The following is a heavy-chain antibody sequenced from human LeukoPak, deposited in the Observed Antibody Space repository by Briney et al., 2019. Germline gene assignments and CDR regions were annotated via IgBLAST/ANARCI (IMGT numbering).Heavy chain of an antibody. D-gene: IGHD6-6*01. CDR2: IKQDGSEQ. J-gene: IGHJ4*02. V-gene: IGHV3-7*01. CDR3: VRDSGSRSSGIFDY. CDR1: GFTFSRFW. Sequence: PGGSLRLSCAASGFTFSRFWMSWVRQAPGKGLEWVANIKQDGSEQYYAGSVKGRFTISRDNARNSVSLLINSLRVDDTAVYYCVRDSGSRSSGIFDYWGQGALVTVSS.